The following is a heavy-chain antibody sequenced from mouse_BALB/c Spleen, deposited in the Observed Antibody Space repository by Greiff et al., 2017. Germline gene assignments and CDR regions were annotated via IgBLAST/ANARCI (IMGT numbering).Heavy chain of an antibody. V-gene: IGHV5-17*02. D-gene: IGHD3-1*01. CDR1: GFTFSSFG. CDR3: ARSGGHRGGAMDY. CDR2: ISSGSSTI. J-gene: IGHJ4*01. Sequence: EVKLVESGGGLVQPGGSRKLSCAASGFTFSSFGMHWVRQAPEKGLEWVAYISSGSSTIYYADTVKGRFTISRDNPTNTLFLQMTSLRSEDTAMYYCARSGGHRGGAMDYWGQGTSVTVSA.